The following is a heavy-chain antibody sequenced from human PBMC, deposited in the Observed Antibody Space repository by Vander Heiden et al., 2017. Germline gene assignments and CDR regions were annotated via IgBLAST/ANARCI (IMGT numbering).Heavy chain of an antibody. CDR3: AKDQVADSDLYYFDY. Sequence: TFSSYAMSWVRQAPGKGLEWVSAISGSGGSTYYADSVKGRFTISRDNSKNTLYLQMNSLRAEDTAVYYCAKDQVADSDLYYFDYWGQGTLVTVSS. D-gene: IGHD6-19*01. V-gene: IGHV3-23*01. CDR1: TFSSYA. J-gene: IGHJ4*02. CDR2: ISGSGGST.